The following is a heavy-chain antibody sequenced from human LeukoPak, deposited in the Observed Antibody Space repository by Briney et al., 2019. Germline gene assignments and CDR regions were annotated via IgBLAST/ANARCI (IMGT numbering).Heavy chain of an antibody. CDR3: STVGSSWAVDY. CDR1: GFTFSNAW. V-gene: IGHV3-15*01. J-gene: IGHJ4*02. CDR2: IKSKTNGGTI. Sequence: GGSLRLSCAASGFTFSNAWMSWVRQAPGKGLEWVGRIKSKTNGGTIDYAPPVKGRFTISRDDSKNALYLQMNSLQTEDTGVYFCSTVGSSWAVDYWGQGTRVTVSS. D-gene: IGHD2-2*01.